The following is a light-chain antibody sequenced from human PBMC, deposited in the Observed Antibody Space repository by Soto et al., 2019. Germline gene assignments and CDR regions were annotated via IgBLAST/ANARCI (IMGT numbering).Light chain of an antibody. V-gene: IGKV1-5*03. CDR2: KAS. CDR3: QNYNSYSEA. J-gene: IGKJ1*01. Sequence: DIQMTQSPSTLSGSLGDSVTITCRASQTISSWLAWYQQKPGKAPKLLIYKASTLKSGVPSRFSGSGSGTEFTLTISSLQPDDFATYYCQNYNSYSEACGQGTKVDIK. CDR1: QTISSW.